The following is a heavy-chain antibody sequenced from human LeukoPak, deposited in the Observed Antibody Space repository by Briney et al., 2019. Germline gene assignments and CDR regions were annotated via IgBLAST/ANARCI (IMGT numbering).Heavy chain of an antibody. Sequence: SETLSLTCAVYGGSFSGYYWSWIRQPPGKGLEWIGEINHSGSTNYNPSLKSRVTMSVDTSKNQFSLKLSSVTAADTAVYYCARSGYDYVWGSYRHPMDYWGQGTLVTVSS. V-gene: IGHV4-34*01. D-gene: IGHD3-16*02. CDR3: ARSGYDYVWGSYRHPMDY. CDR1: GGSFSGYY. CDR2: INHSGST. J-gene: IGHJ4*02.